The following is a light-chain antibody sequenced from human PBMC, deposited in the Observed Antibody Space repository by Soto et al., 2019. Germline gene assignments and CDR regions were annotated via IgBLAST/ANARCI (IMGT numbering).Light chain of an antibody. CDR3: CSFAGSGPGV. V-gene: IGLV2-23*02. Sequence: QSVLTQPASVSGSPGQSIAISCTGTSGDIGTYNLVSWYQQHPGKAPKLMISEVNKRPSGVSDRFSGSKSGDTASLTISGLRTEDEADYYCCSFAGSGPGVFGTGTKVTVL. CDR1: SGDIGTYNL. CDR2: EVN. J-gene: IGLJ1*01.